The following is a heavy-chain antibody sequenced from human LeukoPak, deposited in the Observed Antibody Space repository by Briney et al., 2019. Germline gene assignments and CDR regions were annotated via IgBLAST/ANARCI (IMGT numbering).Heavy chain of an antibody. D-gene: IGHD3-22*01. J-gene: IGHJ4*02. CDR3: VRDLQGYYDSSGYYYGFDY. CDR1: GGTFISYA. Sequence: ASVKVSCKASGGTFISYAISWVRQAPGQGLEWMGGIIPIFGTANYAQKFQGRVTITADESTSTAYMELSSLRSEDTAVYYCVRDLQGYYDSSGYYYGFDYWGQGTLVTVSS. V-gene: IGHV1-69*13. CDR2: IIPIFGTA.